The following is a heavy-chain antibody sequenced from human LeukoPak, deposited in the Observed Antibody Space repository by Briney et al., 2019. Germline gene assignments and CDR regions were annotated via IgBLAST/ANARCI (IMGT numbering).Heavy chain of an antibody. V-gene: IGHV3-33*08. Sequence: GGSLRLSCAASGFAFSSYGMHWVRQAPGKGLEWVAVIWYDGSNTYYADSVKGRFTISRDNSKNTLYLQMNSLRAEDTAVYYCARDLGYDSDYWGQGTLVTVSS. CDR1: GFAFSSYG. D-gene: IGHD5-12*01. CDR3: ARDLGYDSDY. J-gene: IGHJ4*02. CDR2: IWYDGSNT.